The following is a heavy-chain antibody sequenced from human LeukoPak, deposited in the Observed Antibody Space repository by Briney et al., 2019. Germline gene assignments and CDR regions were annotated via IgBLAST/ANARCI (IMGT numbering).Heavy chain of an antibody. V-gene: IGHV3-23*01. CDR1: GFTFSSYW. J-gene: IGHJ4*02. Sequence: GGSLRLSCAASGFTFSSYWMSWVRQAPGKGLEWVSATSSSDAGTDHADSVRGRFTISRDNSKNTLYLQMNSLRAEDAAVYYCARGREDSSGWYYFDYWGQGTLVTVSS. CDR3: ARGREDSSGWYYFDY. CDR2: TSSSDAGT. D-gene: IGHD6-19*01.